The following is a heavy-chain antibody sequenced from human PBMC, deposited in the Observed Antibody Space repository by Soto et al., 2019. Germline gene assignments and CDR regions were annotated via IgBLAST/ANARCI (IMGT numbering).Heavy chain of an antibody. CDR1: GYTFTNYA. CDR3: ARNNGRENYYDSSGYWYYFDY. D-gene: IGHD3-22*01. J-gene: IGHJ4*02. CDR2: INAGNGHT. V-gene: IGHV1-3*01. Sequence: GPSVKVSCKASGYTFTNYAMQWVRQAPGQRLEWMGWINAGNGHTKYSQKLQGRVTMTTDTSTSTAYMELRSLRSDDTAVYYCARNNGRENYYDSSGYWYYFDYWGQGTLVTVSS.